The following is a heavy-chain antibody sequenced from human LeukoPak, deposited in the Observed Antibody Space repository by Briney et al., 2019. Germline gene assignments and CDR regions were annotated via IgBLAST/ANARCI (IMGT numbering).Heavy chain of an antibody. Sequence: SGGSLRLSCAASGFTYSDYYMSWIRQTPGKGLEWVSYISRSGSTIYYADSVKRRFTISRDNAKNSLYLQMNSLRAEDTAVYYCASGYSYGSDTNFDYLGQGTLVTVSS. CDR3: ASGYSYGSDTNFDY. J-gene: IGHJ4*02. V-gene: IGHV3-11*01. CDR1: GFTYSDYY. CDR2: ISRSGSTI. D-gene: IGHD5-18*01.